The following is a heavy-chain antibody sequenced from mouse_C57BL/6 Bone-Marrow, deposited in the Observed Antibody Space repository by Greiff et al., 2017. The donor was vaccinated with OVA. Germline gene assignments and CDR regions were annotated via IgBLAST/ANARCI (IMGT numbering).Heavy chain of an antibody. D-gene: IGHD2-4*01. CDR3: TRGGLRPLFDY. CDR1: GYTFTDYE. J-gene: IGHJ2*01. Sequence: VQLKESGAELVRPGASVTLSCKASGYTFTDYEMHWVKQTPVHGLEWIGAIDPETGGTAYNQKFKGKAILTADKSSSTAYMELRSLTSEDSAVYYCTRGGLRPLFDYWGQGTTLTVSS. V-gene: IGHV1-15*01. CDR2: IDPETGGT.